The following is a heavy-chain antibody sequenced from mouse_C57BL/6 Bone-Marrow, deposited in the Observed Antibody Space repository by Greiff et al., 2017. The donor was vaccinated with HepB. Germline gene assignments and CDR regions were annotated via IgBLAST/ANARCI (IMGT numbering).Heavy chain of an antibody. D-gene: IGHD1-1*01. V-gene: IGHV7-1*01. CDR1: GFTFSDFY. J-gene: IGHJ1*03. CDR2: SRNKANDYTT. CDR3: ARDARGYYGSGWYFDV. Sequence: EVKLMESGGGLVQSGRSLRLSCATSGFTFSDFYMEWVRQAPGKGLEWIAASRNKANDYTTEYSASVKGRFIVSRDTSQSILYLQMNALRAEDTAIYYCARDARGYYGSGWYFDVWGTGTTVTVSS.